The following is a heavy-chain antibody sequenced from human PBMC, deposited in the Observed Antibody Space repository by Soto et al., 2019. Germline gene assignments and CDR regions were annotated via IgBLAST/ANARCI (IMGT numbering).Heavy chain of an antibody. Sequence: QVQLVESGGGVVQPGRSLRLSCAASGFTFSSFVMHWVRQAPGKGLEWVAGIWYDGSNKYYIDSVKGRFTISRDNSKNTLDLQMTTLRAEDTAVYFCARGVYCLGASCSVFDYWGQGTLVTVSS. V-gene: IGHV3-33*01. CDR1: GFTFSSFV. CDR2: IWYDGSNK. CDR3: ARGVYCLGASCSVFDY. D-gene: IGHD2-15*01. J-gene: IGHJ4*02.